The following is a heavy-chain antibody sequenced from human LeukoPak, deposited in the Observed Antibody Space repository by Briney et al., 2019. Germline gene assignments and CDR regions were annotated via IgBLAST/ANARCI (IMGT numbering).Heavy chain of an antibody. J-gene: IGHJ4*02. V-gene: IGHV1-2*02. CDR2: INPYSGGT. Sequence: ASVKVSCKASGYMFTGLYIHWARQAPGQGFEWMGWINPYSGGTNNTQKFQDRVTMTRDTSISTAYMELSRLTSDDTAVYYCARGGLEAYFDYWGQGSLVTVSS. CDR1: GYMFTGLY. D-gene: IGHD3-10*01. CDR3: ARGGLEAYFDY.